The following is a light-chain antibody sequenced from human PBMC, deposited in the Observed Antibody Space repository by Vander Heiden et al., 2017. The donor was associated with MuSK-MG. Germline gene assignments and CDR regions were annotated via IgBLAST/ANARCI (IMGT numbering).Light chain of an antibody. CDR1: QSVDTY. V-gene: IGKV3-11*01. CDR3: RQRAYWPLT. Sequence: EIVSTQSPATLPLSPGERATLSCRASQSVDTYVAWFQQTPGQAPRLLICDASARASGTPARFSGRGSGTDFTLTISSLEPADFAVVYCRQRAYWPLTFGGGTKVE. CDR2: DAS. J-gene: IGKJ4*01.